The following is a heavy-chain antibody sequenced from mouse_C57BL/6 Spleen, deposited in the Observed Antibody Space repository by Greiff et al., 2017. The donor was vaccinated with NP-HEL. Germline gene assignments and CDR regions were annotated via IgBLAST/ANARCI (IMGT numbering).Heavy chain of an antibody. CDR1: GFTFSSYA. J-gene: IGHJ4*01. D-gene: IGHD2-10*01. CDR2: ISDGGSYT. Sequence: EVKVVESGGGLVKPGGSLKLSCAASGFTFSSYAMSWVRQTPEKRLEWVATISDGGSYTYYPDNVKGRFTISRDNAKNNLYLQMSHLKSEDTAMYYCARGLLSIAYAMDYWGQGTSVTVSS. V-gene: IGHV5-4*03. CDR3: ARGLLSIAYAMDY.